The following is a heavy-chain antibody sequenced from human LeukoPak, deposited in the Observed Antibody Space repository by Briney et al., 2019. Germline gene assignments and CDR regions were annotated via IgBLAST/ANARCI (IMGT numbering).Heavy chain of an antibody. CDR1: GFTFSNYA. J-gene: IGHJ4*02. CDR2: IIGSGGNT. V-gene: IGHV3-23*01. CDR3: AKRDSSGWSYFDY. Sequence: GGSLRLSCAASGFTFSNYAMSWVRQAPGKGLEWVSAIIGSGGNTYYADSVKGRFTLFRDNSKNTLYLQMNSLRAEDTAVYYCAKRDSSGWSYFDYWGQGTLVTVSS. D-gene: IGHD6-19*01.